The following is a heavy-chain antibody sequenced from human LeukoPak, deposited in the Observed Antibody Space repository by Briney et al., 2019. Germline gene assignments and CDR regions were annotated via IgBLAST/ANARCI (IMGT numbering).Heavy chain of an antibody. V-gene: IGHV3-21*06. CDR2: ISSSSTYI. CDR1: GFTFSTYS. D-gene: IGHD4-17*01. CDR3: GTWTTVASYFDY. Sequence: GGSLRLSCAASGFTFSTYSMNWVRQAPGKGLEGVSSISSSSTYIYYADSVKGRFTISRDNAKNSLYLQMNSLRAEDTAVYYCGTWTTVASYFDYWGQGTLVTVSS. J-gene: IGHJ4*02.